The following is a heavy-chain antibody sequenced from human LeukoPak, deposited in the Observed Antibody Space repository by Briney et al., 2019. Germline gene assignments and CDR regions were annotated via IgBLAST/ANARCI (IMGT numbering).Heavy chain of an antibody. D-gene: IGHD3-22*01. CDR2: IYYSGST. CDR1: GGSISSGGYY. V-gene: IGHV4-31*03. J-gene: IGHJ4*02. CDR3: ARALYDSSGYFIDY. Sequence: SETLSLTCTVSGGSISSGGYYWSWIRQHPGKGLEWIGYIYYSGSTYYNPSLKSRVTISVDTSKNQFSLKLSFVTAADTAVYYCARALYDSSGYFIDYWGQGTLVTVSS.